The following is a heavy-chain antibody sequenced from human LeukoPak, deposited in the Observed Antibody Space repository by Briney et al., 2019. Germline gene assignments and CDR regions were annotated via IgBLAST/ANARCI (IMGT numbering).Heavy chain of an antibody. V-gene: IGHV4-61*02. D-gene: IGHD5-18*01. CDR3: ASGYNYGSYDS. CDR2: IYTSGST. Sequence: SQTLSLTCTVSGGSISSGSYYWSWIRQPAGKGLEWIGRIYTSGSTNYNPSLKSRVTISVDTSKNQFSLKLSSVTAADTAVYYCASGYNYGSYDSWGQGALVTVSS. J-gene: IGHJ4*02. CDR1: GGSISSGSYY.